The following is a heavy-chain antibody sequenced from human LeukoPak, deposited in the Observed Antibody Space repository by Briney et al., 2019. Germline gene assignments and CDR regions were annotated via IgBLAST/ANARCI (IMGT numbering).Heavy chain of an antibody. CDR2: IYYSGST. D-gene: IGHD3-22*01. Sequence: SETLSLTCTVSGGSISSYYWSWLRQPPGKGLEWIGYIYYSGSTNYDPSLKSRVAISVDTSKNQFSLKLSSVTAADTAVYYCARGDKGSSGHWFDPWGQGTLVTVSS. J-gene: IGHJ5*02. CDR3: ARGDKGSSGHWFDP. V-gene: IGHV4-59*01. CDR1: GGSISSYY.